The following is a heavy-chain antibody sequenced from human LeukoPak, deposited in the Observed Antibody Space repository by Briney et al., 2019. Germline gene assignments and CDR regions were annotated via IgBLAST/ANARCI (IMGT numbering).Heavy chain of an antibody. Sequence: GGSLRLSCAASGFTFSSYAMSWVRQAPGKGLEWVSAISGSGGSTYYADSVKGRFTISRDNSKNTLYLQMSSLRAEDTAVYYCAKDGGSGYSYGHNYWGQGTLVTVSS. CDR2: ISGSGGST. J-gene: IGHJ4*02. CDR3: AKDGGSGYSYGHNY. V-gene: IGHV3-23*01. D-gene: IGHD5-18*01. CDR1: GFTFSSYA.